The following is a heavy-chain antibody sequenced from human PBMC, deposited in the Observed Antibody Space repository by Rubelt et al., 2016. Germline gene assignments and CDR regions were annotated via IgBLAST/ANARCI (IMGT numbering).Heavy chain of an antibody. J-gene: IGHJ2*01. D-gene: IGHD6-6*01. V-gene: IGHV1-18*01. CDR2: FSPYKGNK. CDR1: GYTFTSYG. CDR3: ARDRIRIAARQGWYFDL. Sequence: QVQLVQSGAEVKKPGASVKVSCKASGYTFTSYGISWVRQAPGQGLEWMGWFSPYKGNKNYTQKLQGRVPMTTDTSTSTAYMELRSLRSDDTAVYYCARDRIRIAARQGWYFDLWGRGTLVTVSS.